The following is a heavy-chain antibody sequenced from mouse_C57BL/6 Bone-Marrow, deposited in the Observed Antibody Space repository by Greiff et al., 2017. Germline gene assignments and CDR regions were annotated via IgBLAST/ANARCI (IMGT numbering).Heavy chain of an antibody. CDR2: INSDGGST. V-gene: IGHV5-2*01. CDR1: EYEFPSHD. J-gene: IGHJ1*03. Sequence: EVKLVESGGGLVQPGESLKLSCESNEYEFPSHDMSWVRKTPEKRLELVAAINSDGGSTYYPDTMERRFIISRDNTKKTLYLQMSSLRSEDTALYYCARHGGTTVVAHWYFDVWGTGTTVTVSS. CDR3: ARHGGTTVVAHWYFDV. D-gene: IGHD1-1*01.